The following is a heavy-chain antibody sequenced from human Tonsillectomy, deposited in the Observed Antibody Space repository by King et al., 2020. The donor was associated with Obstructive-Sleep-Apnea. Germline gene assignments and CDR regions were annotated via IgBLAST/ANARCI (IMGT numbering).Heavy chain of an antibody. Sequence: VQLVESGGGVVQPGGSLRLSCAAFGFTFRSDGMHWVRQAPGKGLECVAFVRYDGTNDDYADSVKCRFTISRDNTMNTLYLQMSSLRAEDTAVYYCAKDLVTLSHPYYYYYALDVWGQGTTVTVSS. CDR2: VRYDGTND. CDR1: GFTFRSDG. V-gene: IGHV3-30*02. D-gene: IGHD4-23*01. CDR3: AKDLVTLSHPYYYYYALDV. J-gene: IGHJ6*02.